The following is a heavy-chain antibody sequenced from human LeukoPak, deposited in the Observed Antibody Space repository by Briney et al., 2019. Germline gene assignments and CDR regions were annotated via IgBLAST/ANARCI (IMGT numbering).Heavy chain of an antibody. CDR3: ARDRGQTGYYWSYYYYMDV. D-gene: IGHD3-9*01. CDR1: GFTFSTYA. CDR2: ISGSGGST. J-gene: IGHJ6*03. Sequence: PGGSLRLSCAASGFTFSTYAMSWVRQAPGKGLEWVSAISGSGGSTFYADSVKGRFTISRDNSKNSLYLQMNSLRAEDTAVYYCARDRGQTGYYWSYYYYMDVWGKGTTVTVSS. V-gene: IGHV3-23*01.